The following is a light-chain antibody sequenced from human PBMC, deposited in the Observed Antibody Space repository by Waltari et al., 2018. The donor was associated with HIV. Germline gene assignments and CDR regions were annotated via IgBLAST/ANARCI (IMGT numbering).Light chain of an antibody. Sequence: QSASTQPASVSGTPGQTITITCTDTSRHIGHSTYVSWYQQSPDTAPKLMVYEVRNRPSVVANRFAGTKSSNTAFTIIDVLQAEDEAYYYCSSYISTTSLFGTGTKVTVI. J-gene: IGLJ1*01. CDR2: EVR. CDR1: SRHIGHSTY. CDR3: SSYISTTSL. V-gene: IGLV2-14*01.